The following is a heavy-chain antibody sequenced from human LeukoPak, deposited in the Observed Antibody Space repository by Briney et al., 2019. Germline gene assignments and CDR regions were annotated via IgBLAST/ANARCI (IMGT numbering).Heavy chain of an antibody. CDR2: ISYDGSNK. V-gene: IGHV3-30*01. J-gene: IGHJ4*02. D-gene: IGHD3-9*01. CDR1: GFTFSSYA. CDR3: ARDVSDDILSGYFGY. Sequence: GGSLRLSCAASGFTFSSYAMHWVRQAPGKGLEWVAAISYDGSNKYYADSVKGRFTISRDNSKNTLYLQMNSLRAEDTAVYYCARDVSDDILSGYFGYWGQGTLVTVSS.